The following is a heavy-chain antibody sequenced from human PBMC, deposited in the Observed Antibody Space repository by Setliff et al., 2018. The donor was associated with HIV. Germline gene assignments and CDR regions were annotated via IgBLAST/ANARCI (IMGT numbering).Heavy chain of an antibody. CDR3: VRDPPLITYGPDHPFDI. V-gene: IGHV4-34*01. D-gene: IGHD3-10*01. J-gene: IGHJ3*02. CDR2: INHSGST. CDR1: GGSFSGYY. Sequence: SETLSLTCAVYGGSFSGYYWSWIRQPPGKGLEWIGEINHSGSTNYNPSLKSRVTISVDTSKNQFSLTLTSVTAADTAVYYCVRDPPLITYGPDHPFDIWGQGTMVTVSS.